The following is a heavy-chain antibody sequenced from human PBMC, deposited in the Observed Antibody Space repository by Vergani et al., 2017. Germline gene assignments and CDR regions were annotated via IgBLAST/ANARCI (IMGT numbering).Heavy chain of an antibody. CDR1: GESFSSFY. V-gene: IGHV4-34*02. J-gene: IGHJ4*02. CDR3: AVRPGVNLVGGEIVTKRTFDY. Sequence: QVQLQQWGAGVVKPSGTLSLTCAVFGESFSSFYWSWIRQPPGKGLEWIGEINNDGHTNYNPSLESRVTVSRDTAKNQFSLNLMSVTAADTAMDYCAVRPGVNLVGGEIVTKRTFDYWIQGSLVTVSS. D-gene: IGHD2-8*02. CDR2: INNDGHT.